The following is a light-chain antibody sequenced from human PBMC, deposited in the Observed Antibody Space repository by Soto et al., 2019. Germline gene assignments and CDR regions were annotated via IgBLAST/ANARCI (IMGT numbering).Light chain of an antibody. CDR2: GAS. CDR1: QSVNNN. J-gene: IGKJ2*01. CDR3: QQYNDWPPRYT. Sequence: EIVLTQSPATLSVSPGERATLSCRASQSVNNNLAWYQQKPAQAPRLLIYGASTRATGVPSRFSGSGSGTEFTLTISSLQSEDFAVYYCQQYNDWPPRYTFGQGTRLEIK. V-gene: IGKV3-15*01.